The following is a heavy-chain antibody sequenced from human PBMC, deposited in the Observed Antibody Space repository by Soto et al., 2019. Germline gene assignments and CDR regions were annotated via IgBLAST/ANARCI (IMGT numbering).Heavy chain of an antibody. Sequence: PSETLSLTCTFSGCSISNYYWSWIRQPPGKGLEWIGYMYYSGSTNYNPSLKSRVTISVDTSKNQFSLKLRSVTAADTAVYYCARAGAATLSDYWGQGTLVTVSS. CDR3: ARAGAATLSDY. J-gene: IGHJ4*02. CDR2: MYYSGST. V-gene: IGHV4-59*01. D-gene: IGHD2-15*01. CDR1: GCSISNYY.